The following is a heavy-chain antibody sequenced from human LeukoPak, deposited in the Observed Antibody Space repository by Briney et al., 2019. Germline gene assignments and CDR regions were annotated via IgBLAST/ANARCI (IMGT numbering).Heavy chain of an antibody. V-gene: IGHV4-4*07. CDR2: FYTSGST. J-gene: IGHJ4*02. CDR1: GGSMSSYY. Sequence: SETLSLTCTVSGGSMSSYYWSWIRQPAGEGLEWIGRFYTSGSTNYNPSLKSRVTMSIDTSKNQFSLKLHSVTAADTAIYYCARGHSGYDDYWGQGTPVTVSS. D-gene: IGHD5-12*01. CDR3: ARGHSGYDDY.